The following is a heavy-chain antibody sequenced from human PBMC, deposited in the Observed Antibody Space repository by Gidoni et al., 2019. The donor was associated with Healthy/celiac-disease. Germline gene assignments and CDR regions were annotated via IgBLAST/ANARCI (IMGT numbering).Heavy chain of an antibody. CDR1: GGSFSGYY. CDR3: ARVRRGRLRQTSFDY. V-gene: IGHV4-34*01. CDR2: INHSGST. D-gene: IGHD6-25*01. J-gene: IGHJ4*02. Sequence: QVQLQQWGAGLLQPSETLSLTCAGDGGSFSGYYWRWIRQPPGKGLEWLGEINHSGSTNYNPSLESRVTISVDTSKNQFSLKLSSVTAADTAVYYCARVRRGRLRQTSFDYWGQGTLVTVSS.